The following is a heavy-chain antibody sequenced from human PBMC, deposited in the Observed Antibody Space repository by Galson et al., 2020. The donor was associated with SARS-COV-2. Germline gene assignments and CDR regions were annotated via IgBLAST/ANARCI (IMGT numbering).Heavy chain of an antibody. CDR3: VRENWNPDY. Sequence: SETLSLTCTVSGYSISSGYHWDWIRQPPGKGLEWIGSIYRTGTTYYNPPLKGRVTISVDTSKNQFSLKLSSVTAADTAVYYCVRENWNPDYWGQGTLVTVSS. CDR1: GYSISSGYH. V-gene: IGHV4-38-2*02. CDR2: IYRTGTT. D-gene: IGHD1-1*01. J-gene: IGHJ4*02.